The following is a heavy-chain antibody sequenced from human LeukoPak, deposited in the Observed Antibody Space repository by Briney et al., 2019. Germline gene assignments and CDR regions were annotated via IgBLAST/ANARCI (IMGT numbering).Heavy chain of an antibody. V-gene: IGHV1-46*01. CDR1: GYTFTSYY. CDR3: ARDRRRYDYVWGSYRPTYYFDY. J-gene: IGHJ4*02. D-gene: IGHD3-16*02. Sequence: ASVKVSCKASGYTFTSYYMHWVRQAPGQGLEWMGIINPSGGSTSYAQKFQGRVTMTRDMSTSTVYMELNSLRAEDTAVYYCARDRRRYDYVWGSYRPTYYFDYWGQGTLVTVSS. CDR2: INPSGGST.